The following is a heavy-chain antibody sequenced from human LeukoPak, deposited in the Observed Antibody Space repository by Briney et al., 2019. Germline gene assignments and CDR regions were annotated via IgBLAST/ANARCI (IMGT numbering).Heavy chain of an antibody. D-gene: IGHD3-22*01. CDR2: ISGSGGST. CDR3: AKDRDYYDSSGYYSLDY. Sequence: PGGSLRLSCAASGFTFSSYAMSWVRQAPGKGLEWVSAISGSGGSTYYADPVKGRFTISRDNSKNTLYLQMNSLRAEDTAVYYCAKDRDYYDSSGYYSLDYWGQGTLVTVSS. V-gene: IGHV3-23*01. CDR1: GFTFSSYA. J-gene: IGHJ4*02.